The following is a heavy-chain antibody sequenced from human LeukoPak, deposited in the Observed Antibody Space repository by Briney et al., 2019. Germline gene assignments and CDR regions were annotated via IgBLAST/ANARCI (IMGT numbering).Heavy chain of an antibody. CDR1: GFTFGSYG. J-gene: IGHJ6*03. CDR3: ASSFSSAGYSYYYYMDV. CDR2: IRYDGSNK. V-gene: IGHV3-30*02. Sequence: GGSLRLSCAASGFTFGSYGMHWVRQAPGKGLEGVAFIRYDGSNKYYADSVKGRFTISRDNSKNTLYLQMNSLRAEDTAVYYCASSFSSAGYSYYYYMDVWGKGTTVTVSS. D-gene: IGHD3-22*01.